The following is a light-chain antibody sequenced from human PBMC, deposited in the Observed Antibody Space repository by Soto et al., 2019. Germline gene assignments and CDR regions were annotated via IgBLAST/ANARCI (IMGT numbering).Light chain of an antibody. Sequence: EIVLTQSPGTLSLSPGERTTLSCRASQSVRSTYLAWYQQRTGQAPRLLIYGATSRATGIPDRFQGSGSGTDFTLTISRLEPEDFAVYFCQQYGSTPLTFGQGTKVEIK. J-gene: IGKJ1*01. CDR2: GAT. CDR1: QSVRSTY. V-gene: IGKV3-20*01. CDR3: QQYGSTPLT.